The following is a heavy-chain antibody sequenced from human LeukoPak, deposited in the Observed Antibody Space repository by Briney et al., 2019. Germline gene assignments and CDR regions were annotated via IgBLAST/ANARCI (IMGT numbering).Heavy chain of an antibody. CDR2: ISSRSCYI. J-gene: IGHJ4*02. D-gene: IGHD3-3*01. CDR3: ATVARRFLESPKRAGTFDY. Sequence: TGASLRLSCAASAFTCSSYSMNCSTQAPGEGLVRLSSISSRSCYIYYAGSVNERFTIYRDNAKNSLYLQMNSLIAEDTAAYYCATVARRFLESPKRAGTFDYWGQGTLVTVSS. V-gene: IGHV3-21*01. CDR1: AFTCSSYS.